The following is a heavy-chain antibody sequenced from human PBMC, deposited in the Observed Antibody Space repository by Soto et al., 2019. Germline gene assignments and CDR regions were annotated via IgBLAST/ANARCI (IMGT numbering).Heavy chain of an antibody. V-gene: IGHV3-23*01. CDR1: GFTFSSYA. J-gene: IGHJ5*02. D-gene: IGHD2-2*01. CDR2: ISGSGGST. CDR3: AKGRLVVVPAAIMDWFDP. Sequence: GGSLRLSCAASGFTFSSYAMSWVRQAPGKGLEWVSAISGSGGSTYYADSVKGRFTISRDNSKNTLYLQMNSLRAEDTAVYYCAKGRLVVVPAAIMDWFDPWGQGTLVTVSS.